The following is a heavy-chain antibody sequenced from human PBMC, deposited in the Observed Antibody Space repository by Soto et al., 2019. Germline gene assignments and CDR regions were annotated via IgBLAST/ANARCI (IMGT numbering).Heavy chain of an antibody. CDR1: GHTFTSYG. CDR2: ISAYNGNT. V-gene: IGHV1-18*04. CDR3: ARDTPSYYYGMDV. Sequence: XSVKVSCKASGHTFTSYGISWVRQAPGQGLEWMGWISAYNGNTNYAQKLQGRVTMTTDTSTSTAYMELRSLRSDDTAVYYCARDTPSYYYGMDVWGQGTTVTVSS. J-gene: IGHJ6*02. D-gene: IGHD2-15*01.